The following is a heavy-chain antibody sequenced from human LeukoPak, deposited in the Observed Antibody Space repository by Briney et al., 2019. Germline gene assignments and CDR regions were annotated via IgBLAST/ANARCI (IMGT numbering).Heavy chain of an antibody. Sequence: ASVKVSYKASGYTFTGYYMHWVRQAPGQGLEWMGRINPNSGGTNYAQKFQGRVTMTRDTSISTAYMELSRLRSDDTAVYYCARWGPPQQAFDYWGQGTLVTVSS. J-gene: IGHJ4*02. CDR1: GYTFTGYY. CDR2: INPNSGGT. D-gene: IGHD6-13*01. V-gene: IGHV1-2*06. CDR3: ARWGPPQQAFDY.